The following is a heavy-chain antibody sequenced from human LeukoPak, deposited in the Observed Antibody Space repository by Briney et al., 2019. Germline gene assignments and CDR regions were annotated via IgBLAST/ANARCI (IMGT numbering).Heavy chain of an antibody. CDR3: AREAAAGTIYYFDY. Sequence: GGSLRLSCAASGFTFSSYGMHWVRQAPGKGLEWVAVIWYDGSNKYYAGSVKGRFTISRDNSKNTLYLQMNSLRAEDTAVYYCAREAAAGTIYYFDYWGQGTLVTVSS. V-gene: IGHV3-33*01. CDR2: IWYDGSNK. CDR1: GFTFSSYG. J-gene: IGHJ4*02. D-gene: IGHD6-13*01.